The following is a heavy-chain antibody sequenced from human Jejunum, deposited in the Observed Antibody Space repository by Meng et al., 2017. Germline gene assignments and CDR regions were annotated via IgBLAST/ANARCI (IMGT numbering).Heavy chain of an antibody. D-gene: IGHD6-6*01. CDR3: VTLGDSSLGY. CDR2: SGVSGDIL. Sequence: VGVVECGGTLVKPGVCPGLSCAVCGLSFTDVFMSWIRQAPGKGLEWVSYSGVSGDILYYVQSVKARFTITRDNAQNSLYLQMHSLRAEDTAVYYCVTLGDSSLGYWGQGTLVTVSS. CDR1: GLSFTDVF. V-gene: IGHV3-11*01. J-gene: IGHJ4*02.